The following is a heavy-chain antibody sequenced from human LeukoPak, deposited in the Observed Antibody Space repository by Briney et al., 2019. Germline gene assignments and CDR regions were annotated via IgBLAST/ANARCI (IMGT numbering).Heavy chain of an antibody. CDR1: GRSISSYY. D-gene: IGHD3-22*01. V-gene: IGHV4-59*08. CDR2: IYYSGST. Sequence: SETLSLTCTVSGRSISSYYWSWIRQPPGKGLEYIGYIYYSGSTNYNPSLKSRVTISVDTSKNQFSLKLSSVTAADMAVYYCARLVRTYYYDSSGYYWDYWGQGTLVTVSS. CDR3: ARLVRTYYYDSSGYYWDY. J-gene: IGHJ4*02.